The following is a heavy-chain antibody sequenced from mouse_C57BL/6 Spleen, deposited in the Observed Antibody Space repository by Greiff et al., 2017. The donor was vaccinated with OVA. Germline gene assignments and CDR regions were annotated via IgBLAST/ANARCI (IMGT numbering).Heavy chain of an antibody. J-gene: IGHJ4*01. CDR1: GFSLTSYG. D-gene: IGHD2-4*01. V-gene: IGHV2-9*01. Sequence: VMLVEPGPGLVAPSQSLSITCTVSGFSLTSYGVDWVRQPPGKGLEWLGVIWGGGSTNFNSALMSRLSISKDNSKSQVFLKMNSLQTDDTAMYYCAKHLYYDYDDGYYYAMDYWGQGTSVTVSS. CDR2: IWGGGST. CDR3: AKHLYYDYDDGYYYAMDY.